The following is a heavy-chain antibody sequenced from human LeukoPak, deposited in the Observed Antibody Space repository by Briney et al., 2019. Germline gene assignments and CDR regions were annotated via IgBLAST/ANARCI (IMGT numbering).Heavy chain of an antibody. Sequence: GGSLRLSCAASGFTFSSYAMSWVRQAPGKGLEWVANIEDTGREKNYADAVKGRFTVSRDNAKTSLYLQMNSLRAEDTAVYFCARGIPRGARYFDLWGHGTLVTVSS. D-gene: IGHD1-14*01. CDR2: IEDTGREK. J-gene: IGHJ5*02. V-gene: IGHV3-7*01. CDR1: GFTFSSYA. CDR3: ARGIPRGARYFDL.